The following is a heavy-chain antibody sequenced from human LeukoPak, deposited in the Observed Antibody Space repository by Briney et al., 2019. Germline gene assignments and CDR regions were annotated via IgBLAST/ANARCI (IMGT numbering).Heavy chain of an antibody. D-gene: IGHD4-23*01. Sequence: GGSLRLSCAASGFTFTKYWMTWVRQAPGKGLEWVAVISYDGSNKYYADSVKGRFTISRDNSKNTLYLQMNSLRAEDTAVYYCAREGLRWDFDYWGQGTLVTVSS. CDR2: ISYDGSNK. CDR3: AREGLRWDFDY. J-gene: IGHJ4*02. V-gene: IGHV3-30-3*01. CDR1: GFTFTKYW.